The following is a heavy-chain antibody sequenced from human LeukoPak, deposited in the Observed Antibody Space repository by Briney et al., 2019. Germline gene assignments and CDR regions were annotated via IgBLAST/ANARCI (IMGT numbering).Heavy chain of an antibody. CDR2: IYTSGNT. CDR3: ARDKEDYSGSGSYYSLS. CDR1: GGSFSNNY. Sequence: SETRSLTCTVSGGSFSNNYWSWIRQPAGRGLEWIGRIYTSGNTNYNPSLKSRVTMSVDTSKNQFSLKLTSVTAADTAVYYCARDKEDYSGSGSYYSLSWGQGTLVTVSS. J-gene: IGHJ5*02. V-gene: IGHV4-4*07. D-gene: IGHD3-10*01.